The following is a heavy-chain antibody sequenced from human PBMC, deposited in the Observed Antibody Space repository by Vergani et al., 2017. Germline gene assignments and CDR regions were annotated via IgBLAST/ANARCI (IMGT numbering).Heavy chain of an antibody. D-gene: IGHD4-17*01. CDR2: IIPILGIA. V-gene: IGHV1-69*09. Sequence: QVQLVQSGAEVKKPGSSVKVSCKASGGTFSSYAISWVRQAPGQGLEWMGRIIPILGIANYAQKFQGRVTITADKSTSTAYMELSSLRSEDTAVYYCARENTVTTEFDYWGQGTLVTVSS. J-gene: IGHJ4*02. CDR1: GGTFSSYA. CDR3: ARENTVTTEFDY.